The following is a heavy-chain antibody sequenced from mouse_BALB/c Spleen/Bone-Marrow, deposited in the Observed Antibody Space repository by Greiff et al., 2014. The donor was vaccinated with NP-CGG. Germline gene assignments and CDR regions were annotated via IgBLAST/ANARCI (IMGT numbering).Heavy chain of an antibody. CDR1: GFSLTSHG. J-gene: IGHJ4*01. Sequence: VMLVESGPGLAAPSQSLSITCTVSGFSLTSHGVHWVRQPPGKGLEWLGVIWAGGSTNYNSALMSRLSISKDNSKSQVFLKMNSLQTDDTAMYYCARGYYYGSTYYYAMDYWGQGTSVTVSS. V-gene: IGHV2-9*02. CDR3: ARGYYYGSTYYYAMDY. CDR2: IWAGGST. D-gene: IGHD1-1*01.